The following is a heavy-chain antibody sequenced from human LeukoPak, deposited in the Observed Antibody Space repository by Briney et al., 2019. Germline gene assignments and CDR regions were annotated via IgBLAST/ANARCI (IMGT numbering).Heavy chain of an antibody. CDR2: IKQDGREK. CDR1: GFTFSRFC. D-gene: IGHD7-27*01. V-gene: IGHV3-7*01. Sequence: PGQSLRLSCAASGFTFSRFCMSWVRQAPGKGLEWVSYIKQDGREKYYVDSVKGRFTISRDNPKNSLYLEKNSVRAEDTAIYFCELTPNWGSRSGAFDYWGRGTLVTVSS. J-gene: IGHJ4*02. CDR3: ELTPNWGSRSGAFDY.